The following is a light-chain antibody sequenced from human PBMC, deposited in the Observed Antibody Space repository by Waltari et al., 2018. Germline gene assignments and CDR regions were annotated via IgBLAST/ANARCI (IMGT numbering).Light chain of an antibody. CDR2: WAS. CDR1: QSVLYSSNNKNY. J-gene: IGKJ5*01. CDR3: QQYYSGPFT. V-gene: IGKV4-1*01. Sequence: DIVMTQSPDSLAVSLGERATINCKSSQSVLYSSNNKNYLAWYQQKPGQPPKLLIYWASTRESGVPDRFTGSGSGTDFTRTISSLQAEDVAVYYCQQYYSGPFTFGQGTRLEIK.